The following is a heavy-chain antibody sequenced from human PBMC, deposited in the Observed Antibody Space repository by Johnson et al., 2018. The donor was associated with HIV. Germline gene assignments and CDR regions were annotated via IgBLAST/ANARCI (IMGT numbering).Heavy chain of an antibody. D-gene: IGHD2-21*01. J-gene: IGHJ3*02. CDR1: GFNFSSYD. Sequence: QVQLVESGGGVVQPGRSLRLSCVVSGFNFSSYDIDWVRQAPGKGLEWVAFIRYDGSNKYYADSVKGRFTISRDNSENTLYLQMNSLRAEDTAMYFCARGGPFHASDIWGHGTTVTVSS. CDR3: ARGGPFHASDI. V-gene: IGHV3-33*08. CDR2: IRYDGSNK.